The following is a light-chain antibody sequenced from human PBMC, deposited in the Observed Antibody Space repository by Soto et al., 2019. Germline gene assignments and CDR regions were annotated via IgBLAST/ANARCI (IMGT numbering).Light chain of an antibody. V-gene: IGKV1-33*01. CDR1: QDISNY. CDR3: QQYDNLPPLT. J-gene: IGKJ4*01. CDR2: DAS. Sequence: DIQMTQSPSSLSASVGDRVTITCQASQDISNYLNWYQQKPGKAPKLLIYDASNLETGVPSRFSGSGSGTDFTFTISSLQPKEIATYYCQQYDNLPPLTFGGGTKVELK.